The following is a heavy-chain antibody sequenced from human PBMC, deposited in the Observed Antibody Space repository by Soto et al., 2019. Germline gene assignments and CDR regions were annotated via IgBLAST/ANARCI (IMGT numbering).Heavy chain of an antibody. CDR2: ISSSSRTI. V-gene: IGHV3-48*01. CDR1: GFTFSSYS. Sequence: EVQLVESGGGLVQPGGSLRLSCAASGFTFSSYSMNWPRQAPGKGLEWISYISSSSRTIYYPDSVKGRFTISRDNAKNSLYLQMNSLRAEDTAVYYCARDKGRSPLDYWGQGTLVTVSS. D-gene: IGHD2-15*01. J-gene: IGHJ4*02. CDR3: ARDKGRSPLDY.